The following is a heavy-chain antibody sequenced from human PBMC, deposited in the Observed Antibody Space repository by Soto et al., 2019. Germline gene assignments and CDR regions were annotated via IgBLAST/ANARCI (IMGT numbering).Heavy chain of an antibody. CDR1: GFTFGDYA. CDR3: TRASSLDFDF. Sequence: GGSLRLSCTTSGFTFGDYALSWVRQAPGKGLEWVGFIRRNAYGGTTDYAASVKGRFTISRDDSKSIAYLQMNSLRTEDAALYYCTRASSLDFDFWGQGTLVTVSS. CDR2: IRRNAYGGTT. D-gene: IGHD3-16*01. V-gene: IGHV3-49*04. J-gene: IGHJ4*02.